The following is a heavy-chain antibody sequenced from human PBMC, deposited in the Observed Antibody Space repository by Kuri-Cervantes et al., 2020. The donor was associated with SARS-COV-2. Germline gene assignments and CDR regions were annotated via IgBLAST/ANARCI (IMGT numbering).Heavy chain of an antibody. CDR1: GDSVSSNSAA. J-gene: IGHJ6*02. CDR3: ARDRDLAGGMDV. CDR2: TFYRSKWYN. V-gene: IGHV6-1*01. D-gene: IGHD6-13*01. Sequence: SETLSLTCAISGDSVSSNSAAWNWIRQSPSRCLEWLGRTFYRSKWYNDYAVSVKSRITINPDTSKNQFSLQLNSVTPEDTAVYYCARDRDLAGGMDVWGQGTTVTVSS.